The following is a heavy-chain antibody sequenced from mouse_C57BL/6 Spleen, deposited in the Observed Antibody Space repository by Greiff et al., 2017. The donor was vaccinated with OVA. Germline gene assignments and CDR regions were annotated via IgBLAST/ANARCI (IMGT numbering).Heavy chain of an antibody. D-gene: IGHD2-5*01. CDR1: GYTFTSYW. J-gene: IGHJ1*03. V-gene: IGHV1-55*01. CDR3: ANGYSNYWYFDV. CDR2: IYPGSGST. Sequence: QVQLQQPGAELVKPGASVKMSCKASGYTFTSYWITWVKQRPGQGLEWIGDIYPGSGSTKYNEKFKSKATLTVDTSSSTAYMQLSSLTSEDSAVYYCANGYSNYWYFDVWGTGTTVTVSS.